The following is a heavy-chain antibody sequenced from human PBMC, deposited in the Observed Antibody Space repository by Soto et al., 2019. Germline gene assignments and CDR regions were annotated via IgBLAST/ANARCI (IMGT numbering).Heavy chain of an antibody. CDR1: GFTFRSYV. D-gene: IGHD3-16*01. V-gene: IGHV3-30*19. CDR3: ARWGTTGGLDV. J-gene: IGHJ1*01. CDR2: TSYDGSDK. Sequence: QVQLVESGGGVVQPGTSLRVSCVGSGFTFRSYVIHWVRQAPGKGLEWVALTSYDGSDKYYDDSVRDRFTISRDNSRNTVDLQMDSLRLEDTALYYCARWGTTGGLDVWGQGTLVSVS.